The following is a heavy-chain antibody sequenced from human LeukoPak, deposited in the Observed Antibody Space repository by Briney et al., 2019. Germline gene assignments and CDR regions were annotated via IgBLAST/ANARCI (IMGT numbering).Heavy chain of an antibody. CDR2: IWYDGSNK. D-gene: IGHD3-9*01. Sequence: PGRSLRLSCAASGFTFSSYGMHWVRQAPGKGLEWVAVIWYDGSNKYYADSVKGRFTISRDNAWNSLYLQMNSLRAEDTAVYYCARKENILTGYYDHWGQGTLVTVSS. V-gene: IGHV3-33*01. CDR3: ARKENILTGYYDH. CDR1: GFTFSSYG. J-gene: IGHJ5*02.